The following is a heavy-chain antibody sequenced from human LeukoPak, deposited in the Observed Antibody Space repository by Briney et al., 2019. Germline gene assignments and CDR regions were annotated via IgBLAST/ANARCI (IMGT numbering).Heavy chain of an antibody. CDR2: TGGSDDNT. V-gene: IGHV3-23*01. D-gene: IGHD6-19*01. Sequence: PGGSLRLSCEGSGFSVNGYVMSWVRQAPGKGSEWIAVTGGSDDNTHYADSVKGRFTISRDNSENRLFLQMNSLRPDDSALYYCTKDLMTGFSSGWYFAYWGQGALVTVCS. CDR1: GFSVNGYV. CDR3: TKDLMTGFSSGWYFAY. J-gene: IGHJ4*02.